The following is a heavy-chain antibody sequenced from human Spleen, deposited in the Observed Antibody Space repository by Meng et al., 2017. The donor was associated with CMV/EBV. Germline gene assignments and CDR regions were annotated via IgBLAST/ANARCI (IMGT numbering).Heavy chain of an antibody. D-gene: IGHD3-10*01. CDR2: ISGSGGST. J-gene: IGHJ4*02. CDR3: ATDGFYGSGPPGY. V-gene: IGHV3-23*01. CDR1: GFTFSSYA. Sequence: ASGFTFSSYAISWVRQAPGKGLEWVSAISGSGGSTYYADSVKGRFTISRDNSKNTLYLQMNSLRAEDTAVYYCATDGFYGSGPPGYWGQGTLVTVSS.